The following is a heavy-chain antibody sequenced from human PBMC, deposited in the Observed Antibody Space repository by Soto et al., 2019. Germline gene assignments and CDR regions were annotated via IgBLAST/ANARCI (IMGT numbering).Heavy chain of an antibody. V-gene: IGHV3-64D*06. D-gene: IGHD6-19*01. Sequence: VQLVESGGTLVQPGGSLRLSCSASGFTFNTFAMHWVRQTPGKGLEFVSAISSNGGNTYYADSVKGRFAISRDKSKNTLYLQMYSLRPEDTALYYCVKEGYMRSDWYGQFDCWGQGTLVTVSS. CDR3: VKEGYMRSDWYGQFDC. CDR1: GFTFNTFA. J-gene: IGHJ4*02. CDR2: ISSNGGNT.